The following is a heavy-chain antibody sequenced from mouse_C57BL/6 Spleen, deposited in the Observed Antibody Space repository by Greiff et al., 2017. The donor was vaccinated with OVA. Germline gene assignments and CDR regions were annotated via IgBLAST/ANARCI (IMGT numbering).Heavy chain of an antibody. CDR3: ARHANWDVWFAY. D-gene: IGHD4-1*01. CDR2: ISGGGGNT. CDR1: GFTFSSYT. Sequence: EVQLQESGGGLVKPGGSLKLSCAASGFTFSSYTMSWVRQTPEKRLEWVATISGGGGNTYYPDSVKGRFTISRDNAKNTLYLQMSSLRSEDTALYYCARHANWDVWFAYWGQGTLVTVSA. J-gene: IGHJ3*01. V-gene: IGHV5-9*01.